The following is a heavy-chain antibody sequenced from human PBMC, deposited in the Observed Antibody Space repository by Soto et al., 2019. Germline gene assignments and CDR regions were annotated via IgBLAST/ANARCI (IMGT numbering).Heavy chain of an antibody. CDR2: IYANGNS. CDR1: RGSISSGGFY. V-gene: IGHV4-31*03. D-gene: IGHD3-22*01. J-gene: IGHJ4*02. CDR3: ARDGRTSGYYLDY. Sequence: ASEILSLTCTVSRGSISSGGFYWSWIRQSPGKGLEWIGFIYANGNSYYNPSLKSRANISLDTSKNKFSLKISSVTVADTAVYYCARDGRTSGYYLDYWGQGTPVTVSS.